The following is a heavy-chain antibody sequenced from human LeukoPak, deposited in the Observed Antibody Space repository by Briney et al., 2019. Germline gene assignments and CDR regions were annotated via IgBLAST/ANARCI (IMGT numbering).Heavy chain of an antibody. CDR2: IYTSGST. CDR3: ARLDRYYYFYLDV. CDR1: GGSISSYY. V-gene: IGHV4-4*09. Sequence: SETLSLTCTVSGGSISSYYWSWIRQPPGKGLEWIAYIYTSGSTNYIPSLKSRVTISVDTSKNQFSLELSSVTAADTAVYYCARLDRYYYFYLDVWGKGTTVTVSS. J-gene: IGHJ6*03.